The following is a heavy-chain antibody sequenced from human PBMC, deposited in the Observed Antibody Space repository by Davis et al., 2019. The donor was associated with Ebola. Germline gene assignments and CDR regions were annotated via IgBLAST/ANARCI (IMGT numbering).Heavy chain of an antibody. CDR2: INAGNGNT. CDR1: GYTFTSYA. V-gene: IGHV1-3*01. CDR3: ARGGYCISTSCYVVAFDI. J-gene: IGHJ3*02. D-gene: IGHD2-2*01. Sequence: AASVKVSCKASGYTFTSYAMHWVRQAPGQRLEWMGWINAGNGNTKYSQKFQGRVTITRDTSASTAYMELSSLRSEDTAVYYCARGGYCISTSCYVVAFDIWGQGTMVTVSS.